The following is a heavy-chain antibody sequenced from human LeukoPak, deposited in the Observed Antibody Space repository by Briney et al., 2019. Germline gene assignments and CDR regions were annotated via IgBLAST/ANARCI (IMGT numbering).Heavy chain of an antibody. J-gene: IGHJ4*02. Sequence: GGSLRLSCEGPGFTFKSYAMSWVRQAPGKGLEWVSGVSGSGDFTDYADSVKGRFTISRDNPKNTLFLQMSSLRVEDTAIYYCAKERYCSGGSCYASHDLHWGQGTLVTVSS. D-gene: IGHD2-15*01. CDR2: VSGSGDFT. V-gene: IGHV3-23*01. CDR1: GFTFKSYA. CDR3: AKERYCSGGSCYASHDLH.